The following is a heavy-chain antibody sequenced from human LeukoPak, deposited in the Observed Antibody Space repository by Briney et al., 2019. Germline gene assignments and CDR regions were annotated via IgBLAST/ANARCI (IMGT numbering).Heavy chain of an antibody. CDR1: GFTFSSYG. CDR3: AKDYYYDSSGYYYGRDY. CDR2: ISGSGGST. J-gene: IGHJ4*02. Sequence: GGSLRLSCAASGFTFSSYGMSWVRQAPGKGLEWVSAISGSGGSTYYADSVKGRFTISRDNSKNTLYLQMSSLRAEDTAVYYCAKDYYYDSSGYYYGRDYWGQGTLVTVSS. V-gene: IGHV3-23*01. D-gene: IGHD3-22*01.